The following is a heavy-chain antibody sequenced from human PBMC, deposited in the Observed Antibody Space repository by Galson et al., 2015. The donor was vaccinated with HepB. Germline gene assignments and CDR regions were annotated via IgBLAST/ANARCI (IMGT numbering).Heavy chain of an antibody. CDR2: INPNSGGT. CDR3: ARGVVVVAATSRYWFDP. Sequence: SCKASGYTFTGYYMHWVRQAPGQGPEWMGWINPNSGGTNYAQKFQGRVTMTRDTSISTAYMELSRLRSDDTAVYYCARGVVVVAATSRYWFDPWGQGTLVTVSS. D-gene: IGHD2-15*01. V-gene: IGHV1-2*02. J-gene: IGHJ5*02. CDR1: GYTFTGYY.